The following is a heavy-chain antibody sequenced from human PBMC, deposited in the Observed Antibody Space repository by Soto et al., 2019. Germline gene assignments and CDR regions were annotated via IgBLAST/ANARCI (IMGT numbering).Heavy chain of an antibody. J-gene: IGHJ4*02. V-gene: IGHV5-51*01. D-gene: IGHD3-22*01. Sequence: PGESLKIACKGSGYSFTSYWIGWVRQMPGKGLEWMGIIYPGDSDTRYSPSFQGQVTISADKSISTAYLQWSSLKASDTAMYYCARGHSADHYDSSGYLLGYWGQGTLVTVSS. CDR2: IYPGDSDT. CDR1: GYSFTSYW. CDR3: ARGHSADHYDSSGYLLGY.